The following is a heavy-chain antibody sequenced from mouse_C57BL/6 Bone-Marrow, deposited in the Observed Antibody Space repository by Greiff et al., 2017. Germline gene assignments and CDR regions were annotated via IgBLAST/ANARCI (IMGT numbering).Heavy chain of an antibody. J-gene: IGHJ2*01. CDR1: GYSITSGYY. V-gene: IGHV3-6*01. Sequence: EVQLVESGPGLMKPSQSLSLTCSVTGYSITSGYYWNWIRQFPGNKLEWMGYISYDGSNNYNPSLKNRISITRDTSKNQFFMQLNSVTTEDTAAYDFARTMITAAYYFDYWGQGTTLTVSA. D-gene: IGHD2-4*01. CDR2: ISYDGSN. CDR3: ARTMITAAYYFDY.